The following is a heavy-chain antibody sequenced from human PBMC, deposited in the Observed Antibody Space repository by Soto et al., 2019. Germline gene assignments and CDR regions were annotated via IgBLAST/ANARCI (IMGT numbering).Heavy chain of an antibody. CDR1: GGSFSGYY. CDR3: SITRYCSVGSCYWAGYYYMNV. CDR2: INHSGST. D-gene: IGHD2-15*01. V-gene: IGHV4-34*01. J-gene: IGHJ6*03. Sequence: PSETLSLTCAVYGGSFSGYYWSWIRQPPGKGLEWIGEINHSGSTNYNPSLKSRVTISVDTSKNQFPLKLSSVTAADTAVYYCSITRYCSVGSCYWAGYYYMNVWGKGTTVTVAS.